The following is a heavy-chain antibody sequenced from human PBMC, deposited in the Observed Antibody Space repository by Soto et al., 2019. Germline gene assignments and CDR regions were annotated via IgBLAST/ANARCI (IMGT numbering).Heavy chain of an antibody. D-gene: IGHD2-2*01. CDR3: ARVRKWSSRPIDY. CDR1: GYTFTGYY. CDR2: INPNSGGT. J-gene: IGHJ4*02. Sequence: ASVKLSCKASGYTFTGYYMHWVRQAPGQGLEWMGWINPNSGGTNYAQKFQGRVTMTRDTSISTAYMELSRLRSDDTAVYYCARVRKWSSRPIDYWGQGTQVTVSS. V-gene: IGHV1-2*02.